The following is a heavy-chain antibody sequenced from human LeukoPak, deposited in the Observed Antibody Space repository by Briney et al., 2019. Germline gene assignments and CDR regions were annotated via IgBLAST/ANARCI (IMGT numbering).Heavy chain of an antibody. CDR2: IYYSGST. D-gene: IGHD3-16*01. V-gene: IGHV4-39*07. Sequence: PSETLSLTCTVSGGSISSSSYYWGWIRQPPGKGLEWIGSIYYSGSTYYNPSLKSRVTISVDTSKNQFSLKLSSVTAADTAVYYCARVGKVEYDYVWGSFSGYFDYWGQGTLVTVSS. CDR1: GGSISSSSYY. J-gene: IGHJ4*02. CDR3: ARVGKVEYDYVWGSFSGYFDY.